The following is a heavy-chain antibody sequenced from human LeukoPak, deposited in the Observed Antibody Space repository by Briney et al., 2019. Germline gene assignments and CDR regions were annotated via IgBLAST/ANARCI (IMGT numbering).Heavy chain of an antibody. V-gene: IGHV4-38-2*02. Sequence: SETLSLTCTVSGYSISSGYYWGWIRQPPGKGLEWIGSIYHSGSTYYNPSLKSRVTISVDTSKNQFSLKLSSVTAADTAVYYCARAVAATHYYYYYMDVWGKGTTVTVSS. D-gene: IGHD2-15*01. CDR3: ARAVAATHYYYYYMDV. CDR1: GYSISSGYY. CDR2: IYHSGST. J-gene: IGHJ6*03.